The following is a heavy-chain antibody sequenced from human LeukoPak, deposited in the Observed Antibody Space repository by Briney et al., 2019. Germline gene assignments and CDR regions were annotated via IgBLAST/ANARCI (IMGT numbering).Heavy chain of an antibody. D-gene: IGHD2-2*01. Sequence: SVTVSCKASGYTFTSYGISWVRQAPGQGLEWMGWISAYNCNTNYAQKLQGRVTMTTDTSTSTAYMELRSLRSGDTAVYCCARDVTPGLGYCSSTSCYPFDYWGQGTLVTVSS. V-gene: IGHV1-18*01. CDR3: ARDVTPGLGYCSSTSCYPFDY. J-gene: IGHJ4*02. CDR1: GYTFTSYG. CDR2: ISAYNCNT.